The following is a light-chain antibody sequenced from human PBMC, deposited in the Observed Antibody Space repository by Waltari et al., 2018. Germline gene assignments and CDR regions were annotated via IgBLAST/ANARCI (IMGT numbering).Light chain of an antibody. J-gene: IGLJ2*01. V-gene: IGLV1-47*01. CDR2: RNN. CDR3: AAWDDSLSGGV. Sequence: QSVLTQPPSASGTPGQRVTISCSGSSSTIGSNYVSWYQQFPGAAPKLLIYRNNQRPSGVPDRFSGSKSGTSASPAISGLRSEDEADYYCAAWDDSLSGGVFGGGTKLTVL. CDR1: SSTIGSNY.